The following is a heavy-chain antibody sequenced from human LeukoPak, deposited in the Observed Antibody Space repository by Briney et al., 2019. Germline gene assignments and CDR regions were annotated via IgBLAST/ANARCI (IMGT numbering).Heavy chain of an antibody. D-gene: IGHD2-2*01. J-gene: IGHJ5*02. CDR1: GGSISSYY. CDR2: INYSGST. V-gene: IGHV4-59*01. CDR3: ARARYQPLPDR. Sequence: SSETLSLTCTVSGGSISSYYWNWIRQPPGKGLEWIGYINYSGSTIYNPSLKSRVTISVDTSKNQFSLKLSSVTAADTAVYYCARARYQPLPDRWGQGTLVIVSS.